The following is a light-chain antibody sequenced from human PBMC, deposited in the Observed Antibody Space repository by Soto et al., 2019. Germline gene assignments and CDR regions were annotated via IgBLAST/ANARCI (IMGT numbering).Light chain of an antibody. CDR2: AAS. CDR1: QSISSY. J-gene: IGKJ3*01. V-gene: IGKV1-39*01. CDR3: QQSYSTPRST. Sequence: DIQMTQSPSSLSASVGDRVTITCRASQSISSYLNWYQQKPGKAPKLLIYAASSLQSGVPSRFSGSGSGTDFTLTISSLQPEDFATYYCQQSYSTPRSTFGPGTKLDIK.